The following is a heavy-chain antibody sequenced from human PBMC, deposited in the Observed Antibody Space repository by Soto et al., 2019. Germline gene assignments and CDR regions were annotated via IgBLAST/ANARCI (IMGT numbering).Heavy chain of an antibody. CDR1: GFTFSSYG. D-gene: IGHD2-15*01. Sequence: PVGSLRLSCAASGFTFSSYGMHWVRQAPGKGLEWVAVIWYDGSNKYYADSVKGRFTISRDNSKNTLYLQMNSLRAEDTAVYYCARDGVYCSGGSCSSYYYYGMDVWGQGTTVTVSS. V-gene: IGHV3-33*01. CDR3: ARDGVYCSGGSCSSYYYYGMDV. J-gene: IGHJ6*02. CDR2: IWYDGSNK.